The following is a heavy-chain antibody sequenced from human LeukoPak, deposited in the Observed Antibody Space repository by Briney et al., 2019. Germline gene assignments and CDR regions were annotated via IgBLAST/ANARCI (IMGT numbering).Heavy chain of an antibody. J-gene: IGHJ4*02. CDR2: ISSSGATT. CDR1: GFTFSSYA. D-gene: IGHD6-19*01. CDR3: AKRESKVPGAWYFDY. V-gene: IGHV3-23*01. Sequence: PGGSLRLSCTASGFTFSSYAMSWVRQAPGNGLEWVSAISSSGATTYYADSVKGHFTISRDNSKNTLYLQMNSLRAEGTAVYYCAKRESKVPGAWYFDYWGQGTLITVSS.